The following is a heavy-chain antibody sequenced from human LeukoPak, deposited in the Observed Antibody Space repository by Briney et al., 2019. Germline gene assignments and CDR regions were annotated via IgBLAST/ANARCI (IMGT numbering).Heavy chain of an antibody. CDR3: AKDMSSRYYDSSGYYYVPGYYFDY. CDR1: GFNFNDYG. CDR2: ISSDSNQI. D-gene: IGHD3-22*01. Sequence: GGSLRLFYAASGFNFNDYGMIWVRPAPGKGLEWVSSISSDSNQIYYVHSVRGQFTSSRDNPQNSLYLQMNSLRAEDTALYYCAKDMSSRYYDSSGYYYVPGYYFDYWGQGTLVTVSS. J-gene: IGHJ4*02. V-gene: IGHV3-21*04.